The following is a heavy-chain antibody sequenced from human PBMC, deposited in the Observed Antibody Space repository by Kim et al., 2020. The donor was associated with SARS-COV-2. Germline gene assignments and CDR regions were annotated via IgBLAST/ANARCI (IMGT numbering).Heavy chain of an antibody. J-gene: IGHJ5*02. Sequence: SVKVSCKASGGTFSSYAISWVRQAPGQGLEWMGRIITILGIANYAQKFQGRVAITADKSTSTAYMELSSLRAEDTAVYYCARDVVALTGNNWFDPWGQGTLVTVSS. D-gene: IGHD2-2*01. CDR1: GGTFSSYA. CDR3: ARDVVALTGNNWFDP. V-gene: IGHV1-69*04. CDR2: IITILGIA.